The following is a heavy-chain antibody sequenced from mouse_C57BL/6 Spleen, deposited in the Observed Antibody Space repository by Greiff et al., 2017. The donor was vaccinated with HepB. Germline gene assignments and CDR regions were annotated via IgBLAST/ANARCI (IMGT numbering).Heavy chain of an antibody. V-gene: IGHV1-62-2*01. CDR2: FYPGSGSI. CDR1: GYTFTEYT. CDR3: ARHEDRRIYDGYYSAMDY. D-gene: IGHD2-3*01. J-gene: IGHJ4*01. Sequence: QVQLKESGAELVKPGASVKLSCKASGYTFTEYTIHWVKQRSGQGLEWIGWFYPGSGSIKYNEKFKDKATLTADKSSSTVYMELSRLTSEDSAVYFCARHEDRRIYDGYYSAMDYWGQGTSVTVSS.